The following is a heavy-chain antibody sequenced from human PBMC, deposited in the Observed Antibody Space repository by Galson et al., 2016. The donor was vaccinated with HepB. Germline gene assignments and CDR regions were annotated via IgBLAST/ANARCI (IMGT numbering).Heavy chain of an antibody. V-gene: IGHV3-30*19. J-gene: IGHJ4*02. Sequence: SLRLSCAGSGFIFGDYTMHWVRQAPGKGLEWVATISSAGTTQYHADSVRGRFTISRDNSQNILDLQMNTLRREDTAVYYCARDAMGRGSGSYSAFDYWGQGTLVTVSS. CDR3: ARDAMGRGSGSYSAFDY. CDR2: ISSAGTTQ. CDR1: GFIFGDYT. D-gene: IGHD1-26*01.